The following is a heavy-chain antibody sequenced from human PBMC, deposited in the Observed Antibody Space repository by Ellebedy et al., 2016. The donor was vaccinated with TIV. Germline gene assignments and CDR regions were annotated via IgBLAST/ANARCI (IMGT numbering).Heavy chain of an antibody. D-gene: IGHD5-18*01. CDR1: GGSISSYY. Sequence: MPSETLSLTCTVSGGSISSYYWSWIRQPPGKGLEWIGYIYYSGSTNYNPSLKSRVTISVDTSKNQFSLKLSSVTAADTAVYYCARHDKLGGYSYGYVGYYFDYWGQGTLVTVSS. CDR2: IYYSGST. J-gene: IGHJ4*02. CDR3: ARHDKLGGYSYGYVGYYFDY. V-gene: IGHV4-59*08.